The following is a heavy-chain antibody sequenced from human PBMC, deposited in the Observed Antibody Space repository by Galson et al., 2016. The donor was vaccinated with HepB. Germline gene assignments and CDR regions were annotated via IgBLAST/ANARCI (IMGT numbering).Heavy chain of an antibody. CDR2: SSAYNGNT. CDR1: GYTFNTYG. D-gene: IGHD3-10*01. J-gene: IGHJ4*02. Sequence: SVKVSCKASGYTFNTYGITWVRRAPGQGLEWMGWSSAYNGNTNYAQKLQGRVTMTTDTSTATAYMELRSLRSDDTAVDYCAKSLAVRGITEFDYWGQGSLVIVSS. V-gene: IGHV1-18*04. CDR3: AKSLAVRGITEFDY.